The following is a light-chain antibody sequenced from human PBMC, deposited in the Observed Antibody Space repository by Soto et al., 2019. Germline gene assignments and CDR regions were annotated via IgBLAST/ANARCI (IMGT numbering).Light chain of an antibody. CDR2: DVS. CDR3: SSYRTYRTLAV. CDR1: NTDIGGYNY. J-gene: IGLJ1*01. Sequence: QSALTQPDSVSGSPGESITISCTGTNTDIGGYNYVSWYQPHPGKAPKLVIYDVSSRPSGVSSRFSGSKSGYTASLTISGLQAEDDAHYYCSSYRTYRTLAVFGAGTKLTVL. V-gene: IGLV2-14*03.